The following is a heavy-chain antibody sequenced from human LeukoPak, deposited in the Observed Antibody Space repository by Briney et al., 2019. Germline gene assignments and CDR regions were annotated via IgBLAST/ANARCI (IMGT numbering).Heavy chain of an antibody. CDR1: GGSISSGGYS. CDR2: IYYSGST. CDR3: AVVLRYFDWLLWHDAFDI. Sequence: KTSETLSLTCTVSGGSISSGGYSWSWIRQPPGKGLEWIGYIYYSGSTYYNPSLKSRVTISVDTSKNQFSLKLSSVTAADTAVYYCAVVLRYFDWLLWHDAFDIWGQGTMVTVSS. D-gene: IGHD3-9*01. J-gene: IGHJ3*02. V-gene: IGHV4-30-2*03.